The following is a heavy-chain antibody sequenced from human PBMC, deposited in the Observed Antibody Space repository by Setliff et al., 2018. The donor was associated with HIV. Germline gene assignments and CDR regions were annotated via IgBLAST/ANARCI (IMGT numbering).Heavy chain of an antibody. D-gene: IGHD3-22*01. V-gene: IGHV1-2*02. CDR2: INPDSGDT. CDR3: ARGAYYYDTSGYPRDPFDL. CDR1: GYTFTGYY. J-gene: IGHJ3*01. Sequence: ASVKVSCKASGYTFTGYYVHWVRQAPGQGLEWMGWINPDSGDTNSAQKFQGRVTMTRDTSISTAYMELYRLRSDDTAVYYCARGAYYYDTSGYPRDPFDLWGQGTMVTVSS.